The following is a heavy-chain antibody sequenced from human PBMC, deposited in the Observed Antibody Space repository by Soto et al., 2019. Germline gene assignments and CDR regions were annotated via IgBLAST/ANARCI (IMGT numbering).Heavy chain of an antibody. Sequence: GGSLRLSCAVYGFTFSSYEINWGRQAPGKGLEWVSYIGTSGKTIYYADSVRGRFTISRDNAKNSLYLQMNSLRAEDTAVYFCARDPAIYSGKFDYGLDVWGRGTTVTVSS. CDR2: IGTSGKTI. J-gene: IGHJ6*02. D-gene: IGHD4-4*01. CDR1: GFTFSSYE. CDR3: ARDPAIYSGKFDYGLDV. V-gene: IGHV3-48*03.